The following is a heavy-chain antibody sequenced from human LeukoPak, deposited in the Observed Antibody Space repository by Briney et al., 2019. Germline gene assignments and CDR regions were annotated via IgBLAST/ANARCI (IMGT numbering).Heavy chain of an antibody. V-gene: IGHV3-48*01. J-gene: IGHJ3*01. D-gene: IGHD2-8*01. CDR3: AGGMRGDGFDF. CDR2: ISSSSSNI. Sequence: PGGSLRLSCAASGFTFSSYSMNWVRQAPGKGLEWISYISSSSSNIYYADSLKGRFTISRDNAKKSLYLQMNSLRVEDTAVYYCAGGMRGDGFDFWGQGTMVTVSS. CDR1: GFTFSSYS.